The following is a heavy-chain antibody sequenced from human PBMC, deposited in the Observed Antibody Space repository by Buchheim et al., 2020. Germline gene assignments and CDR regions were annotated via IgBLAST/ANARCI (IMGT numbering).Heavy chain of an antibody. V-gene: IGHV1-46*01. CDR2: INPSGGST. D-gene: IGHD3-10*01. CDR3: ARRGITMVRGVIIDIYYFDY. J-gene: IGHJ4*02. Sequence: QVQLVQSGAEVKKPGASVKVSCKASGYTFTSYYMHWVRQAPGQGLEWMGIINPSGGSTSYAQKFQGRVTMTRDTSTSTVYMELSSLRSEDTAVYYCARRGITMVRGVIIDIYYFDYWGQGTL. CDR1: GYTFTSYY.